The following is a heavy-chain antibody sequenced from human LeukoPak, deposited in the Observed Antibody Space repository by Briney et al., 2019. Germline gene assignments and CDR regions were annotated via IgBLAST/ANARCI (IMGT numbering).Heavy chain of an antibody. CDR2: IYYRGNT. J-gene: IGHJ6*03. CDR3: ARPGIVGYYYYYMDV. V-gene: IGHV4-39*02. CDR1: GGSISSSSNYY. D-gene: IGHD1-26*01. Sequence: PSETLSLTCIVSGGSISSSSNYYWGWIRQPPGKGLEWIGSIYYRGNTYYNPYVKSRVTISVDTSKNHFSLKLNSMTAADTAVYYCARPGIVGYYYYYMDVWGKGTTVTVSS.